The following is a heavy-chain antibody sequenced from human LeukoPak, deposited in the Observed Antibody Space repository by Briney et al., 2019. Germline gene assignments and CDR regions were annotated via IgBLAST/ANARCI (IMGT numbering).Heavy chain of an antibody. CDR2: IIPILGIA. CDR1: GGTFSSYA. CDR3: ARGKDFDY. Sequence: SLNVSCTVSGGTFSSYAISWVRQAPGQGLEWMGSIIPILGIANYAQKFQGRVTITADKSTSTAYMELSSLRSEDTAVYYCARGKDFDYWGQGTLVTVSS. J-gene: IGHJ4*02. V-gene: IGHV1-69*04.